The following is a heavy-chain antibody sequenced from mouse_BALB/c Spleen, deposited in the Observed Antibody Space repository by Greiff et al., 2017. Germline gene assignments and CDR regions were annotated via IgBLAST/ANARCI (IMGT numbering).Heavy chain of an antibody. CDR1: GFSLTSYG. CDR2: IWAGGST. Sequence: VMLVESGPGLVAPSQSLSITCTVSGFSLTSYGVHWVRQPPGKGLEWLGVIWAGGSTNYNSALMSRLSISKDNSKSQVFLKMNSLQTDDTAMYYCARDDYDSWYFDVWGAGTTVTVSS. V-gene: IGHV2-9*02. CDR3: ARDDYDSWYFDV. D-gene: IGHD2-4*01. J-gene: IGHJ1*01.